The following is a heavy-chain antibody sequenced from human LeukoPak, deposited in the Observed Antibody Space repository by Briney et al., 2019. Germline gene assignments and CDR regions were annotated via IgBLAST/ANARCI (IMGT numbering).Heavy chain of an antibody. V-gene: IGHV1-46*01. CDR3: ARDPHSSSWYDY. CDR1: GYTFTSYS. CDR2: INPSGGST. D-gene: IGHD6-13*01. Sequence: ASVKVSCKASGYTFTSYSMHWVRPPPGQGLKRMGIINPSGGSTSYAQKFQGRVTMTRDTSTSTVYMELSSLRSEDTAVYYCARDPHSSSWYDYWGQGTLVAVSS. J-gene: IGHJ4*02.